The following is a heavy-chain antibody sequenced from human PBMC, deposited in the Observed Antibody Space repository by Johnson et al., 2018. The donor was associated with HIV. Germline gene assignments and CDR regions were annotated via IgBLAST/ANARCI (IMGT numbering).Heavy chain of an antibody. CDR2: ISYDGSNK. V-gene: IGHV3-30*04. CDR3: ARAGVGAGAFDI. CDR1: GFTFSSYA. J-gene: IGHJ3*02. D-gene: IGHD1-26*01. Sequence: QVQLVASGGGVVQPGRSLRLSCAASGFTFSSYAMHWVRQAPGKGLEWVAVISYDGSNKYYADSVKGRFTISRDNSKTTLYLQMNSLRAGDTAVYYCARAGVGAGAFDIWGQGTMVTVSS.